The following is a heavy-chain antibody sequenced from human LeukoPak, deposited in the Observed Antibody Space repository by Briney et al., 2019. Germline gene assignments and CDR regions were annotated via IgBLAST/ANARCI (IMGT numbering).Heavy chain of an antibody. V-gene: IGHV3-74*01. Sequence: GGSMRLSCTASGWMHWVRQDPGKGLVWVSGINHDGRRTFYADSVKGRFTISRDNAKKTVYLQMNSLRVEDTSVYYCASVFDYWGPGSLVTVSS. CDR2: INHDGRRT. CDR1: GW. CDR3: ASVFDY. J-gene: IGHJ4*02.